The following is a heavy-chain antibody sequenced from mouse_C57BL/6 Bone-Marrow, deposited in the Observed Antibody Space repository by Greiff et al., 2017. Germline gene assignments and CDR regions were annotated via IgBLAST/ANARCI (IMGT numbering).Heavy chain of an antibody. V-gene: IGHV5-9-1*02. CDR2: ISSGGDYI. D-gene: IGHD5-1*01. CDR1: GFTFSSYA. J-gene: IGHJ3*01. Sequence: EVKLMESGEGLVKPGGSLKLSCAASGFTFSSYAMSWVRQTPEKRLEWVAYISSGGDYIYYADTVKGRFTISRDNARNTLYLQMGSLKAEDTAMYYCTREYFSWFAYWGQGTLVTVSA. CDR3: TREYFSWFAY.